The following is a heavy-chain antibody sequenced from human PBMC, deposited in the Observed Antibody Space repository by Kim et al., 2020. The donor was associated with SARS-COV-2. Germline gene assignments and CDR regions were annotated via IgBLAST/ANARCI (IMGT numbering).Heavy chain of an antibody. CDR2: INPTSGGT. CDR3: ARDLLGILRRQINYYYGMNV. J-gene: IGHJ6*02. D-gene: IGHD3-16*01. Sequence: ASVKVSCKASGYTFTNYYIHWVRQAPGQGLEWMGVINPTSGGTNYAQNFQGIVTMTRDTSTSTVYVELSSLRSEDTAVYYCARDLLGILRRQINYYYGMNVCGPGTTVTVSS. V-gene: IGHV1-46*01. CDR1: GYTFTNYY.